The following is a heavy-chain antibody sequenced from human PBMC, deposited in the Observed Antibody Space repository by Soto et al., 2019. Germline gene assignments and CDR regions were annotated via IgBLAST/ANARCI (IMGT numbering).Heavy chain of an antibody. CDR1: GYTFTSYD. D-gene: IGHD6-13*01. J-gene: IGHJ6*03. Sequence: QVQLVQSGAEVKKPGASVKVSCKASGYTFTSYDINWVRQATGQGLEWMGWMNPNSGNTGYAQKFQGRVTMTRNTSISTAYMELSSLRSEDTAVYYCARSVRVNSSRRYCYYYMDVWGKGTTVTVSS. V-gene: IGHV1-8*01. CDR3: ARSVRVNSSRRYCYYYMDV. CDR2: MNPNSGNT.